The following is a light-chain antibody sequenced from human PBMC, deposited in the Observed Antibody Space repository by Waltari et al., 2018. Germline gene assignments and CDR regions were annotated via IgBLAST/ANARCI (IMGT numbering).Light chain of an antibody. V-gene: IGLV2-23*01. CDR2: EGT. Sequence: QSALTQPASVSGSPGQSITISCTGTTGDAWTYNLVSCYQQHPGKAPKLIIFEGTKLHSGVSNRFFASKSCNTASLTISGFQADDEADYHCCSYVSNTYVFGTGTKVTVL. CDR3: CSYVSNTYV. J-gene: IGLJ1*01. CDR1: TGDAWTYNL.